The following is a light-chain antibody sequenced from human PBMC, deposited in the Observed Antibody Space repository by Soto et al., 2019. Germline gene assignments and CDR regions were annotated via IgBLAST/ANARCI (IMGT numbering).Light chain of an antibody. CDR2: AVT. CDR3: CSYAGSYSFV. Sequence: SLLSQPRPLSGSPGHSVTFCCIGTNSDIGTYNFVSWYRPYPRKAPLLMVYAVTNRPSWVPDRFSGSKPGTTASLTIRGLAADYEADDYCCSYAGSYSFVFGGG. CDR1: NSDIGTYNF. V-gene: IGLV2-11*01. J-gene: IGLJ3*02.